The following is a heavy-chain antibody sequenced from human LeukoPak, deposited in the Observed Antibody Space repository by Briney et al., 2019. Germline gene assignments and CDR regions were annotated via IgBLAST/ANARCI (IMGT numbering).Heavy chain of an antibody. D-gene: IGHD6-25*01. Sequence: PSETLSLTCTVSGGSMSTYYWSWIRQPPGKGLEWIGYIHSSGSTNYNTSLKSRVTISVDTPKNQFSLKLTSVTAADTAVYYCAEYSSDYGRFDPWGQGTRVTVSS. V-gene: IGHV4-59*08. CDR3: AEYSSDYGRFDP. J-gene: IGHJ5*02. CDR2: IHSSGST. CDR1: GGSMSTYY.